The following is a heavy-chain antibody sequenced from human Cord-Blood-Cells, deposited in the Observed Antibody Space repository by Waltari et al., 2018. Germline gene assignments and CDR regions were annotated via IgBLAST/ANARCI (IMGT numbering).Heavy chain of an antibody. CDR3: ARGGLERQGDAFDI. Sequence: QVQLVQSGAEVKKPGSSVKVSCKASGGTFSSYAISWVRQAPGKGLEWMGGLIPIYGTASDAQKFQGRVTSTADESTSTAYMELSSLRSEDTAVYYCARGGLERQGDAFDICGQGTMVTVSS. V-gene: IGHV1-69*01. CDR2: LIPIYGTA. CDR1: GGTFSSYA. J-gene: IGHJ3*02. D-gene: IGHD1-1*01.